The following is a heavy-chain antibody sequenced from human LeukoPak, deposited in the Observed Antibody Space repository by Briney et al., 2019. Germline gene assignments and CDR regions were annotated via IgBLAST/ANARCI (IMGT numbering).Heavy chain of an antibody. V-gene: IGHV1-18*01. J-gene: IGHJ5*02. Sequence: ASVKVSCKASGYTFTSYGISWVRQAPGQGLEWMGWISAYNGNTNYAQKLQGRVTMTKDTSTSTAYMELRSLRSHDTPVYSCPRDRRGWRYHWFAPWGQGTLVTVYS. D-gene: IGHD6-19*01. CDR3: PRDRRGWRYHWFAP. CDR2: ISAYNGNT. CDR1: GYTFTSYG.